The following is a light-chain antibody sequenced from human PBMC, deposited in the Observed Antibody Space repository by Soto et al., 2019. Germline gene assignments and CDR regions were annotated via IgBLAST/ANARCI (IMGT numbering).Light chain of an antibody. CDR1: SSDVGGYNY. J-gene: IGLJ1*01. CDR2: DVS. CDR3: SSYTSSRPLEV. Sequence: QSVLTQPASVSGSPGQSITISCTGTSSDVGGYNYVSWYQQHPGKAPKLMIYDVSNRPSGVSNRFSDSKSGNTASLTISGLQAEDEVDYYCSSYTSSRPLEVFGTGSEVT. V-gene: IGLV2-14*01.